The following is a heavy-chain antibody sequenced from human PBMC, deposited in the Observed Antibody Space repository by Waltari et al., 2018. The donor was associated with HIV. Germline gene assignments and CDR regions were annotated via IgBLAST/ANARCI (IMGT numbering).Heavy chain of an antibody. D-gene: IGHD6-13*01. CDR1: SESFSGNY. J-gene: IGHJ4*02. V-gene: IGHV4-34*01. CDR3: ARMPILGYGSYTFDS. CDR2: VNPSGST. Sequence: QVQLKQWGAGMLKPSETLSLTCSVYSESFSGNYWSWIRQPPGKGLEGIGEVNPSGSTNYNPSLKGRVTLSVGTSKKQFSLRLTSVTAADTAIYYCARMPILGYGSYTFDSWGQGALVTVSS.